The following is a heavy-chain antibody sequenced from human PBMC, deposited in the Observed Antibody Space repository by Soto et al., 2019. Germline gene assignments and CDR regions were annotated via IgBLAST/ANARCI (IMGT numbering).Heavy chain of an antibody. J-gene: IGHJ4*02. CDR1: GGSISSGGYY. CDR2: IYYSGST. D-gene: IGHD3-22*01. V-gene: IGHV4-31*03. Sequence: QVQLQESGPGLVKPSQTLSLTCSVSGGSISSGGYYWSWIRQHPGKGLEWIGYIYYSGSTYYNPSLKSRVTISVDTSKNQFSLKLSSVTAADTAVHYCARLNYDSSGYYYFNSWGQGTLVTVSS. CDR3: ARLNYDSSGYYYFNS.